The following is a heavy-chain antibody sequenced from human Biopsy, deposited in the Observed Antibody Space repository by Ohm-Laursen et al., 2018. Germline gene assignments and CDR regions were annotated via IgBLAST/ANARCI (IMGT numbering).Heavy chain of an antibody. CDR2: IFYREST. Sequence: SDTLSLTCTVSGGSISNNNYYWGWIRQPPGKGLEWIGSIFYRESTHYKPSLKSRVNISVDTSKNQFSLRLNSVTAADTAVYYCARDYDTSSYYYVSWGQGTLVTVSS. V-gene: IGHV4-39*01. CDR3: ARDYDTSSYYYVS. CDR1: GGSISNNNYY. J-gene: IGHJ5*02. D-gene: IGHD3-22*01.